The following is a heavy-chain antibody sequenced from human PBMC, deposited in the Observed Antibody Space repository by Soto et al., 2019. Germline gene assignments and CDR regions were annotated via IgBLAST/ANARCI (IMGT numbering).Heavy chain of an antibody. V-gene: IGHV3-15*01. CDR1: GLTFSNAW. Sequence: GGSLRLSCAASGLTFSNAWMSWVREAPGKWLEWVGRIKSETDGGTTDYAAAVKGRFTISRDDSKNTMYLQMNRLKTEDTAVYYCTTEYCNSPRCLPALTGWFDPWGQRNLVTVYS. CDR2: IKSETDGGTT. D-gene: IGHD3-22*01. CDR3: TTEYCNSPRCLPALTGWFDP. J-gene: IGHJ5*02.